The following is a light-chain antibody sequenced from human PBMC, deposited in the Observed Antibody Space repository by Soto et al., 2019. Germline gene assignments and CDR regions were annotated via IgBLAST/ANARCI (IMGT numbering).Light chain of an antibody. CDR2: DVT. J-gene: IGLJ3*02. V-gene: IGLV2-11*01. Sequence: QSVLTQPRSVSGSPGQSVTLSCTGTSSDVGGYDFVSWYQQHPGKAPKLVIYDVTKRFSGVPDRFSGSKSGNSASLTISGLQAEDEADYYCSSYAGSYILGVFGGGTKLTVL. CDR3: SSYAGSYILGV. CDR1: SSDVGGYDF.